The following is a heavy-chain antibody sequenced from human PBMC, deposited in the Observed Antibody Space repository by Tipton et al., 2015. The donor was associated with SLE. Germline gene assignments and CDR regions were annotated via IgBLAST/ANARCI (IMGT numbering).Heavy chain of an antibody. V-gene: IGHV4-4*08. CDR3: VRELDTFEI. J-gene: IGHJ3*02. CDR1: GGFIIGFY. Sequence: TLSLTCSVSGGFIIGFYWIWIRQPPGRGLEWIGYISESGNTNYNPSLKSRVTMSVDTSKNQFSLNLTSVTAADTAVYYCVRELDTFEIWGPGTMVTVSS. CDR2: ISESGNT.